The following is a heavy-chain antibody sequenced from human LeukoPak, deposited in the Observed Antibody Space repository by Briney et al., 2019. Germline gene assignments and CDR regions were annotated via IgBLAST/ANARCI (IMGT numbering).Heavy chain of an antibody. CDR1: GGTFSNYA. CDR3: ARERIAAAGSLLYYYGMDV. D-gene: IGHD6-13*01. V-gene: IGHV1-69*01. Sequence: AASVKVSCKASGGTFSNYAISWVRQAPGQGLAWMGGIIPIFGTANYAQKFQGRVTITADESTSTAYMELSSLRSEDTAVYYCARERIAAAGSLLYYYGMDVWGQGTTVTVSS. CDR2: IIPIFGTA. J-gene: IGHJ6*02.